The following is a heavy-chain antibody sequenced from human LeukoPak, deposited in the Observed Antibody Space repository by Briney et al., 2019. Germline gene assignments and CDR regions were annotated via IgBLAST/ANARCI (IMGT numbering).Heavy chain of an antibody. J-gene: IGHJ4*02. D-gene: IGHD3-3*01. CDR1: GGSISSSSYY. V-gene: IGHV4-39*02. CDR3: ARDIGEWLISYFDY. CDR2: IYYSGST. Sequence: SETLSLTCTVSGGSISSSSYYWGWIRQPPGKGLEWIGSIYYSGSTYYNPSLKSRVTISVDTSKNQFSLNLSSVTAADTAVYYCARDIGEWLISYFDYWGQGTLVTVSS.